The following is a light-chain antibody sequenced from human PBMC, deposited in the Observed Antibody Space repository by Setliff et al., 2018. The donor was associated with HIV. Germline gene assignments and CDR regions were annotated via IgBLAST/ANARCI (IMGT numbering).Light chain of an antibody. V-gene: IGLV2-14*01. CDR3: CSYAGSSTYV. CDR2: EVS. CDR1: SSDVGGYNY. Sequence: QSALTQPASVSGSPGQSITISCTGTSSDVGGYNYVSWYQQHPGKAPKLIIYEVSNRPSGVSIRFSGSKSGNTASLTISGLQAEDEADYYCCSYAGSSTYVFGTGTKVTVL. J-gene: IGLJ1*01.